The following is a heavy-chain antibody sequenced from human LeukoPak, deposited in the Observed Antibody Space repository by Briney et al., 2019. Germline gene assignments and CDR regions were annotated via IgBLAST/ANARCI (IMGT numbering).Heavy chain of an antibody. CDR1: GYTFGDYA. CDR3: ARANCVNGVCYHFDY. D-gene: IGHD2-8*01. V-gene: IGHV3-49*04. CDR2: IRKKGFGGTT. Sequence: TGRSLRLSCTASGYTFGDYAMSWVRQAPGKGLEWVGFIRKKGFGGTTEYVASVKGRFTISRDDSNSIAYLQMNSLKTEDTAVYYCARANCVNGVCYHFDYWGQGTLVTVSS. J-gene: IGHJ4*02.